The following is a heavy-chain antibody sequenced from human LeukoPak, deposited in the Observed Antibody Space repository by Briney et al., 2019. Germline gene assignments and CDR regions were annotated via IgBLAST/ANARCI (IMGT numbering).Heavy chain of an antibody. CDR1: GGSFSGYY. CDR3: ARAPGSIAVAGTDFDY. V-gene: IGHV4-34*01. D-gene: IGHD6-19*01. CDR2: INHSGST. Sequence: SETLSLTCAVYGGSFSGYYWSWIRQPPGKGLEWIGEINHSGSTHYNPSLKSRVTMSVDTSKNQSPLNLSSVTAVDTAVYYCARAPGSIAVAGTDFDYWGQGTLVTVSS. J-gene: IGHJ4*02.